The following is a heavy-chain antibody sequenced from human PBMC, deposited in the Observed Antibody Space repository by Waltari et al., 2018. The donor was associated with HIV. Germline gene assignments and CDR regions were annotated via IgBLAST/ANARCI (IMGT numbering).Heavy chain of an antibody. V-gene: IGHV4-38-2*02. CDR2: IFHTGSA. J-gene: IGHJ5*02. CDR1: GYSITTGNY. D-gene: IGHD2-15*01. CDR3: AREGRYCSGGSCPQNWFGP. Sequence: QLQASGPGLVRPSETLSLICNVSGYSITTGNYWGWIRQTPGRRLEWIGSIFHTGSAYYNPSLKGRVSLSVDTSNNHFSLTLRSVTAADTAVYFCAREGRYCSGGSCPQNWFGPWGQGTLVTVST.